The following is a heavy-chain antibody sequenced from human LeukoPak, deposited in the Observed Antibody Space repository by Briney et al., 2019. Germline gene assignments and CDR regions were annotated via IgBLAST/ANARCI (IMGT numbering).Heavy chain of an antibody. J-gene: IGHJ5*02. V-gene: IGHV4-61*09. CDR1: GGSINSGSYY. CDR2: IYTSGST. CDR3: ARDRDVTGRSCFDP. Sequence: PSGTLSLTCTVSGGSINSGSYYWSWIRQPAGKGLEWIGHIYTSGSTNYNPSLKSRVTISVDTSKNQFSLKLSSVTAADTAVYYCARDRDVTGRSCFDPWGQGTLVTVSS. D-gene: IGHD4-11*01.